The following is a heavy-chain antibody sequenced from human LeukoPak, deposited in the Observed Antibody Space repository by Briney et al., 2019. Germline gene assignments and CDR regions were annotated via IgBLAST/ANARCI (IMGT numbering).Heavy chain of an antibody. Sequence: GGSLRLSCAASGFTFGSYGMHWVRQAPGKGLDWVANIKQDGSEKYYVDSVKGRFTISRDNAKNSVYLQMNSLRAEDTAVYYCAREVRGAVDYWGQGTLVTVSS. CDR3: AREVRGAVDY. CDR2: IKQDGSEK. CDR1: GFTFGSYG. J-gene: IGHJ4*02. D-gene: IGHD3-10*01. V-gene: IGHV3-7*01.